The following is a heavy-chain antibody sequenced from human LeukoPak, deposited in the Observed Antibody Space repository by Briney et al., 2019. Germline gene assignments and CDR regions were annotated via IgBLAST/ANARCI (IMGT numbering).Heavy chain of an antibody. J-gene: IGHJ4*02. CDR3: VRDFNWAFDS. CDR1: GFTFSGFS. D-gene: IGHD7-27*01. CDR2: IRGSGSDM. V-gene: IGHV3-48*01. Sequence: GGSLRLSCAASGFTFSGFSLNWVRQAPGKGLEWISNIRGSGSDMYYAASVKGRFTISRDSATNSLYLQMNNLKVDVTAVYFCVRDFNWAFDSWGQGTLVTVSS.